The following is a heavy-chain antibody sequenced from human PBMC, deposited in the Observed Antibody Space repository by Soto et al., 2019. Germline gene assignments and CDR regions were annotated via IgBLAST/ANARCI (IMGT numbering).Heavy chain of an antibody. CDR2: IWSEGTDK. J-gene: IGHJ4*02. CDR3: ARDRQYCSGGRCYTMIDY. D-gene: IGHD2-15*01. CDR1: GFTFSNYG. V-gene: IGHV3-33*01. Sequence: GGSLRLSCAASGFTFSNYGMHWVRQAPGKGLEWVALIWSEGTDKYYADSVKGRFIISSDNSKNTVYLQLNSLRAEDTAVYYCARDRQYCSGGRCYTMIDYWGQGTLVTVSS.